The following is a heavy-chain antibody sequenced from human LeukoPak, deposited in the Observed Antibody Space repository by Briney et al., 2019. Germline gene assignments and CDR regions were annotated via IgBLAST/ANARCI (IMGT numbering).Heavy chain of an antibody. CDR2: INAGNGNT. V-gene: IGHV1-3*01. Sequence: AASVKVSCKASGYTFTSYAMHWVRQAPGQRLEWMGWINAGNGNTKYSQKFQGRVTITRDTSASTAYMELSSLRSEDTAVYYCARDMIAAAGKEDWFDPWGQGTLVTVSS. CDR3: ARDMIAAAGKEDWFDP. D-gene: IGHD6-13*01. CDR1: GYTFTSYA. J-gene: IGHJ5*02.